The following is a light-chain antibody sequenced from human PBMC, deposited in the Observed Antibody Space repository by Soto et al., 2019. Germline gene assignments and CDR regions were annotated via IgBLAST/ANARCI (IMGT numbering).Light chain of an antibody. Sequence: QSALTQPASVSGSPGQSITISCTETSSDVGGYNYVSWYQQHPGKAPKLMIYDVSNRPSGVSNRFSGSKSGNTASLTISGLLAEDEAYYYCSSYTSSSTYVVFGGGTKLTVL. J-gene: IGLJ2*01. V-gene: IGLV2-14*01. CDR1: SSDVGGYNY. CDR2: DVS. CDR3: SSYTSSSTYVV.